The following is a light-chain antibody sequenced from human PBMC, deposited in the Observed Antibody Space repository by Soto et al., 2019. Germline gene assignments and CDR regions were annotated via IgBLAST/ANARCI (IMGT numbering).Light chain of an antibody. CDR3: SSYAGSNNLV. J-gene: IGLJ2*01. Sequence: QSVLTQPPSASGSPGQSVTISCTGTSSDVGGYNYVSWYQQHSGKARKLMIYEVSKRPSGVPDRFSGSKSGNTASLTVSGLQAEDEADYYCSSYAGSNNLVFGGGTKLTVL. CDR2: EVS. V-gene: IGLV2-8*01. CDR1: SSDVGGYNY.